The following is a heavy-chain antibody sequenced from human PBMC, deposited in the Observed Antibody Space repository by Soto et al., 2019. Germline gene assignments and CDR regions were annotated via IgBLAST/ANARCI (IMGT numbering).Heavy chain of an antibody. CDR2: INAGNGNT. CDR1: GYTFTSYA. V-gene: IGHV1-3*05. Sequence: QVQLVQSGAEEKKPGASVKVSCKASGYTFTSYAMHWVRQAPGQRLEWMGWINAGNGNTKYSQKFQGRVTITRDTSASTAYMELSSLRSEDTAVYYCARENLDYGDYGCFDYWGQGTLVTVSS. J-gene: IGHJ4*02. D-gene: IGHD4-17*01. CDR3: ARENLDYGDYGCFDY.